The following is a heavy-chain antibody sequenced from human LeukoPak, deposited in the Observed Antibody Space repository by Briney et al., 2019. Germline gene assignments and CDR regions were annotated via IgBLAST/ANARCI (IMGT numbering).Heavy chain of an antibody. J-gene: IGHJ5*02. CDR3: ARDSLNSYYYDSSGYYSWFDP. Sequence: GASVKVSCKASGGTFSSYAISWVRQAPGQGLEWMGGIIPIFGTANYAQKFQGRVTITADESTSTAYMELSSLRSEDTAVYYCARDSLNSYYYDSSGYYSWFDPWGQGTLVTVSS. CDR2: IIPIFGTA. V-gene: IGHV1-69*13. D-gene: IGHD3-22*01. CDR1: GGTFSSYA.